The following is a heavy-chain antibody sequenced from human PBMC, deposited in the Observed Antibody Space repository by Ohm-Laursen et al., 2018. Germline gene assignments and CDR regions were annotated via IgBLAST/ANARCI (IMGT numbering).Heavy chain of an antibody. CDR3: ARDRTVYGVGNGLDALDV. J-gene: IGHJ3*01. Sequence: SLRLSCAASGFIFSSFGMHWVRQAPGKGLEWVALISNDGSNKYYADSVKGRFTISRDTSKETLYLQMSALSAEDTAVYYCARDRTVYGVGNGLDALDVWGQGTMVTVSS. D-gene: IGHD3-3*01. V-gene: IGHV3-30*03. CDR1: GFIFSSFG. CDR2: ISNDGSNK.